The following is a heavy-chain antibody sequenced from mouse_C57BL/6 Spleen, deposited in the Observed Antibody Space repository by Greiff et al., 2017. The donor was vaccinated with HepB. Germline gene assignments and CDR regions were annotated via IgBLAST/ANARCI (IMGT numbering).Heavy chain of an antibody. V-gene: IGHV5-9*01. Sequence: EVMLVESGGGLVKPGGSLKLSCAASGFTFSSYTMSWVRQTPEKRLEWVATISGGGGNTYYPDSVKGRFTISRDNAKNTLYLQMSSLRSEDTALYYCARQGVYDYDAYWYCDVWGTGTTVTVSS. CDR1: GFTFSSYT. D-gene: IGHD2-4*01. CDR2: ISGGGGNT. J-gene: IGHJ1*03. CDR3: ARQGVYDYDAYWYCDV.